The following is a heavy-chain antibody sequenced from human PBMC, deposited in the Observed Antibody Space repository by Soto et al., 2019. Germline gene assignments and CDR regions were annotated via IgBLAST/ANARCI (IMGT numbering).Heavy chain of an antibody. D-gene: IGHD6-13*01. CDR1: GGTFSSYS. Sequence: GASVKVSCKASGGTFSSYSISWVRQAPGQRLEWMGWINAGNGNTKYSQKFQGRVTITSDTSASTAYMELSSRRSEDTAVYYCASPYGIAAVDYYYYGMDVWGQGTTVTVSS. CDR2: INAGNGNT. CDR3: ASPYGIAAVDYYYYGMDV. V-gene: IGHV1-3*01. J-gene: IGHJ6*02.